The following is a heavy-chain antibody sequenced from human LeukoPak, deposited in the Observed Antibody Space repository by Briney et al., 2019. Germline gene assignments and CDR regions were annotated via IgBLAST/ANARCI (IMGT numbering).Heavy chain of an antibody. D-gene: IGHD3-9*01. Sequence: PSETLSLTCTVSGGSISSYYWSWLRQPPGKGLEWIGYIFYSGSTNYNPSLKSRVTISVDTSKNQFSLKLGSVTAADTAVYYCASEYDILTGPTDAFDIWGQGTMVTVSS. V-gene: IGHV4-59*01. CDR3: ASEYDILTGPTDAFDI. CDR1: GGSISSYY. J-gene: IGHJ3*02. CDR2: IFYSGST.